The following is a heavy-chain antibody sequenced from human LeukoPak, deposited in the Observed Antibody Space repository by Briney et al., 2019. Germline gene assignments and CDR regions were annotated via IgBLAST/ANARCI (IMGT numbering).Heavy chain of an antibody. CDR2: IYYSGST. J-gene: IGHJ4*02. D-gene: IGHD3-22*01. CDR1: GGSISSSSYY. V-gene: IGHV4-39*01. Sequence: PSETLSLTCTVSGGSISSSSYYWGWIRQPPGKGLEWIGSIYYSGSTYYNPSLKSRVTISVDTSKNQFSLKLSSVTAADTAVYYCARHPRPSGDSCGYYYYFDYWGQGTLVTVSS. CDR3: ARHPRPSGDSCGYYYYFDY.